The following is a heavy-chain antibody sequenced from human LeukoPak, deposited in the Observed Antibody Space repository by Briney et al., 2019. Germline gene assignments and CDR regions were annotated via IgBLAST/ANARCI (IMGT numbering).Heavy chain of an antibody. D-gene: IGHD6-19*01. V-gene: IGHV3-30*18. CDR3: AKVRGSGWFDY. CDR2: VTYDGSDK. J-gene: IGHJ5*01. CDR1: GFTFNTYG. Sequence: PGGSLRLSCAASGFTFNTYGMHWVRQAPGKGLEWLAVVTYDGSDKYYADSVEGRFAISRDNSKNTLYLQMNSLRTEDTAVYYCAKVRGSGWFDYWGQGTLVTVSS.